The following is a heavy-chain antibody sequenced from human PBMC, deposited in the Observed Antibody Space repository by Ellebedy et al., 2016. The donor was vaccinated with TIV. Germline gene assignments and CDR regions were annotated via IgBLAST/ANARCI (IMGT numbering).Heavy chain of an antibody. Sequence: MPSETLSLTCAVYGGSFSGYYWSWIRQPPGKGLEWIGEINHSGSTNYNPSLKSRVTISVDTSKNQFSLKLSSVTAADTAVYYCARVHRRPGYCSSTSCRDAFDIWGQGTMVTVSS. CDR1: GGSFSGYY. CDR2: INHSGST. V-gene: IGHV4-34*01. CDR3: ARVHRRPGYCSSTSCRDAFDI. J-gene: IGHJ3*02. D-gene: IGHD2-2*01.